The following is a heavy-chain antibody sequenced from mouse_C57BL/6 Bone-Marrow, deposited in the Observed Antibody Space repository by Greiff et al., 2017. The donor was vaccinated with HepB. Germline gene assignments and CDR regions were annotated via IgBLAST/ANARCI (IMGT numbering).Heavy chain of an antibody. CDR1: GYTFTDYY. J-gene: IGHJ1*03. V-gene: IGHV1-26*01. CDR2: INPNNGGT. Sequence: VQLQQSGPELVKPGASVKISCKASGYTFTDYYMNWVKQSHGKSLEWIGDINPNNGGTSYNQKFKGKATLTVDKSSSTAYMELRSLTSEDSAVYYCARGYDLNWYFDVWGTGTTVTVSS. D-gene: IGHD2-3*01. CDR3: ARGYDLNWYFDV.